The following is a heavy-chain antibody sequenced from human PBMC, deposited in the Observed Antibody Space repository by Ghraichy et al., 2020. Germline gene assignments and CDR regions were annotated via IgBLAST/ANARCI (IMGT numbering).Heavy chain of an antibody. V-gene: IGHV4-34*01. J-gene: IGHJ5*02. D-gene: IGHD3-10*01. CDR1: GGSFSGYY. Sequence: SETLSLTCAVYGGSFSGYYWSWIRQPPGKGLEWIGEINHGGSTNYNPSLKSRVTISVDTSKNQFSLKLSSVTAADTAVYYCARLKGITRVRGARLGWFDPWGQGTLVTVSS. CDR2: INHGGST. CDR3: ARLKGITRVRGARLGWFDP.